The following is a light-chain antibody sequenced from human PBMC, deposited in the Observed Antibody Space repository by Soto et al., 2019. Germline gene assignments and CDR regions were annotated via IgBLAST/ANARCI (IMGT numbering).Light chain of an antibody. Sequence: QSVLTQPASVSGSPGQSITISCTGTSSDVGSYNLVSWYQQHPDKAPQLIIYEGTQRPSGVSSRFSGSKSGNTASLTISGLQAEDEADSYCCSYAGSSTLYVFGTGTKVTVL. CDR3: CSYAGSSTLYV. CDR1: SSDVGSYNL. J-gene: IGLJ1*01. V-gene: IGLV2-23*01. CDR2: EGT.